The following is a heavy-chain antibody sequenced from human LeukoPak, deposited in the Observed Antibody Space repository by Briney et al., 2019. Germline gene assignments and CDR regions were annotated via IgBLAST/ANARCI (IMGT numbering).Heavy chain of an antibody. J-gene: IGHJ4*02. V-gene: IGHV3-23*01. CDR1: GFNFRTYA. D-gene: IGHD3-22*01. CDR3: VKSTYSDTSGYLAFDS. Sequence: GGSLRLSCADSGFNFRTYAMSWVRQAPGKGLEWVSTITDSGGTSYYADSVKGRFTISRDNSKNSLYLQMSNLRTGDTAVYYCVKSTYSDTSGYLAFDSWGQGSLVTVSA. CDR2: ITDSGGTS.